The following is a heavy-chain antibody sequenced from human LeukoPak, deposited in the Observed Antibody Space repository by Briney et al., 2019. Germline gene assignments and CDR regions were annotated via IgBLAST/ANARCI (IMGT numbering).Heavy chain of an antibody. CDR2: ISYDGGKR. CDR1: GFAFSSYT. V-gene: IGHV3-30*18. J-gene: IGHJ4*02. Sequence: GGSLRLSCAASGFAFSSYTMNWVRQAPGKGREWVAFISYDGGKRFFGESVKGRFTIARDNSENTVSLQINTLKTEDTAVYYCAKGLRWFGDFYFNFFDYWGQGILVTVSS. D-gene: IGHD3-10*01. CDR3: AKGLRWFGDFYFNFFDY.